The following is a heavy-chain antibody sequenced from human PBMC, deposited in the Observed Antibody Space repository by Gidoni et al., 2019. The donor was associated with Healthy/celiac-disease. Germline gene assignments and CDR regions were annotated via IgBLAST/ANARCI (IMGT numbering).Heavy chain of an antibody. CDR3: ARGIRGVPAAVDY. Sequence: EVQLVEYGGGLVQPGGSLRTSCAASGSTFSSYEMNWVRQAPGKGLEWVSYISSSGSTIYYADSVKCRFTITRDNAKNSLYLQMNSLRAEDTAVYYCARGIRGVPAAVDYWGQGTLVTVSS. CDR1: GSTFSSYE. V-gene: IGHV3-48*03. J-gene: IGHJ4*02. D-gene: IGHD2-2*01. CDR2: ISSSGSTI.